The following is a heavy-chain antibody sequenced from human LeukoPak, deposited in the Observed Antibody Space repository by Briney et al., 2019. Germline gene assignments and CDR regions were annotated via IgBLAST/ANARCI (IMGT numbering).Heavy chain of an antibody. CDR1: GFTFSNAW. CDR3: TTRPMDWNDASGGGLADY. Sequence: GGSLRLSCAASGFTFSNAWMSWVRQAPGKGLEWVGRIKSKTNGGTTDYTAPVKGRFTISRDDSKNTLYLQMNSLKTDDTAVYYCTTRPMDWNDASGGGLADYWGQGTLVSVSS. CDR2: IKSKTNGGTT. D-gene: IGHD1-1*01. J-gene: IGHJ4*02. V-gene: IGHV3-15*01.